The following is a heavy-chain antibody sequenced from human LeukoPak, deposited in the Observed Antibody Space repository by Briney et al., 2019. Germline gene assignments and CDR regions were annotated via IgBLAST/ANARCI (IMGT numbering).Heavy chain of an antibody. J-gene: IGHJ3*02. V-gene: IGHV4-4*07. CDR1: GGSISSYY. CDR2: IYTSGST. Sequence: SETLSLTCTVSGGSISSYYWSWIRQPAGKGLEWIGRIYTSGSTNYNPSLKSRVTMSVDTSKNQFSLKLSSVTAADTAVYYCARPQPVEYSSSSGAFDIWGQGTMVTVSS. CDR3: ARPQPVEYSSSSGAFDI. D-gene: IGHD6-6*01.